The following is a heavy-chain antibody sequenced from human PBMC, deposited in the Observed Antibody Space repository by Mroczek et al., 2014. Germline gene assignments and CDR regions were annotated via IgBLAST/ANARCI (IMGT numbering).Heavy chain of an antibody. V-gene: IGHV4-34*01. D-gene: IGHD6-13*01. Sequence: QVQLQESGAGLLKPSETLSLTCAVYGGSFSGYYWSWIRQPPGKGLEWIGEINHSGSTNYNPSLKSRVTISVDTSKNQFSLKLSSVTAADTAVYYCARQAAAGPFDYWGQGTLVTVSS. J-gene: IGHJ4*02. CDR2: INHSGST. CDR3: ARQAAAGPFDY. CDR1: GGSFSGYY.